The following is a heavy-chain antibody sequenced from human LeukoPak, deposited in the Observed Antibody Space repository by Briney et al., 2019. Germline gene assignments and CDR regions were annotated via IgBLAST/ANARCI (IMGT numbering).Heavy chain of an antibody. Sequence: PGGSLRLSCAASGFTFSSYAMSWVRQAPGKGLEWVSSIRGSGSTTHYADSVKGRFTISRDNSKNTLYLQMSSLRVDDTAVYYCAKAASSSWPSYYYGMDVWGQGTTVTVSS. D-gene: IGHD6-13*01. CDR3: AKAASSSWPSYYYGMDV. J-gene: IGHJ6*02. CDR1: GFTFSSYA. V-gene: IGHV3-23*01. CDR2: IRGSGSTT.